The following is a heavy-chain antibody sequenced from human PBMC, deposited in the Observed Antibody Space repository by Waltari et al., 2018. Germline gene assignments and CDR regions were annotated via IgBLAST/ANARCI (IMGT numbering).Heavy chain of an antibody. CDR2: INHSGST. CDR3: ARVFRSGWYRTYYYYYGMDV. J-gene: IGHJ6*02. D-gene: IGHD6-19*01. V-gene: IGHV4-34*01. CDR1: GGSFSGSY. Sequence: QVQLQQWGAGLLKPSETLSLTCAVYGGSFSGSYWSWIRQPPGKGLEWIGEINHSGSTNYNLALKSRVTIAVDTSKNQFSLKLRSVTAADTAVYYCARVFRSGWYRTYYYYYGMDVWGQGTTVTVSS.